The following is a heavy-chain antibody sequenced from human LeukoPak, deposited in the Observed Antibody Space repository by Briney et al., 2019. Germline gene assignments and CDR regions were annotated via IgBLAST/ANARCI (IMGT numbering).Heavy chain of an antibody. J-gene: IGHJ4*02. CDR3: VKASYGDYVIGSSGFDY. CDR1: GFTFSSYW. CDR2: ISGSGGST. Sequence: GGSLRLSCAASGFTFSSYWMNWVRQAPGKGLEWVSAISGSGGSTYYADSVKGRFTISRDNSKNTLYLQMNSLRAEDTAVYYCVKASYGDYVIGSSGFDYWGQGTLVTVSS. V-gene: IGHV3-23*01. D-gene: IGHD4-17*01.